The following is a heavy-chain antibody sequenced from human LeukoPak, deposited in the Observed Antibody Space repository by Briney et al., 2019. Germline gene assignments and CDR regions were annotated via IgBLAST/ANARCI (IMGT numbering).Heavy chain of an antibody. V-gene: IGHV3-66*02. CDR3: ARGGSNYYDSRRGAFDI. D-gene: IGHD3-22*01. CDR1: GFTFSSYA. J-gene: IGHJ3*02. CDR2: LYSGGNT. Sequence: GGSLRLSCAASGFTFSSYAMSWVRQAPGKGLEWVSVLYSGGNTYYADSVKGRFTISRDNSKNTLYLQMNSLRAEDTAVYYCARGGSNYYDSRRGAFDIWGQGTMVTVSS.